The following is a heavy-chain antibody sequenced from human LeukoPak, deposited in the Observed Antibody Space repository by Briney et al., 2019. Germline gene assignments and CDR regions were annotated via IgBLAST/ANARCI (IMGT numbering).Heavy chain of an antibody. CDR2: INHSGST. J-gene: IGHJ4*02. V-gene: IGHV4-34*01. CDR1: GGSFSGYY. D-gene: IGHD3-22*01. CDR3: ARGGYDSSGHGGYFDY. Sequence: SETLSLTCAVYGGSFSGYYWSWIRQPPGKGLEWIGEINHSGSTNYNPSLKSRVTISVDTSKNQFSLKLSSVTAADTAVYFCARGGYDSSGHGGYFDYWGQGTLVTVSS.